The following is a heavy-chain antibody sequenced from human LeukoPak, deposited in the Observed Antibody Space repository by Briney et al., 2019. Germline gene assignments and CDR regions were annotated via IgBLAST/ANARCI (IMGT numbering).Heavy chain of an antibody. Sequence: GGSLRLSCAASGFTLRSYSMNWVRQAPGKGLEWASSISSSSSYIYYADSLTGRFTISRDNAKNSLYLQMNSLRAEDTAVYYCASSYYYYSSGYYGNDVFDIWGQGTMVTVSS. D-gene: IGHD3-22*01. CDR3: ASSYYYYSSGYYGNDVFDI. CDR1: GFTLRSYS. J-gene: IGHJ3*02. CDR2: ISSSSSYI. V-gene: IGHV3-21*01.